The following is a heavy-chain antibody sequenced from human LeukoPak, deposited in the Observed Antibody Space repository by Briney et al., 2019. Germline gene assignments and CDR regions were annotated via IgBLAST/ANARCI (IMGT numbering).Heavy chain of an antibody. J-gene: IGHJ6*02. D-gene: IGHD5-18*01. CDR1: GFTFTSSA. Sequence: ASVKVSCKASGFTFTSSAMQWVRQARGQRLEWIGWIVVGSGNTNYAQKFQERVTITRDMSTSTAYMELSSLRSEDTAVYYCARSSGYSYGYNYYYGMDVWGQGTTVTVSS. V-gene: IGHV1-58*02. CDR3: ARSSGYSYGYNYYYGMDV. CDR2: IVVGSGNT.